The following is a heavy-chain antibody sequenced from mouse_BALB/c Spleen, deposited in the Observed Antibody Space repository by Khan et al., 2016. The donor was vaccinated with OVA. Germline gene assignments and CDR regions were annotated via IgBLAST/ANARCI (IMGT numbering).Heavy chain of an antibody. CDR3: ARGNYYGYAMDY. D-gene: IGHD1-1*01. J-gene: IGHJ4*01. Sequence: EVKLLESGPGLVKPSQSLSLTCTVTGYSITSNYAWNWIRQFPGNKLEWMGYISYSGSTNYNPTLKSRISITRDTSKYQFFLQLNSGTTEDTATYYWARGNYYGYAMDYWGQGTSITVSS. CDR2: ISYSGST. CDR1: GYSITSNYA. V-gene: IGHV3-2*02.